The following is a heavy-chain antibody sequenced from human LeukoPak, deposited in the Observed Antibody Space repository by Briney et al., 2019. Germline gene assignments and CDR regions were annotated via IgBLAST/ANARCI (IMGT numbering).Heavy chain of an antibody. Sequence: AGGSLRLSCAASGFTFSSYWMSWVRQAPGKGLEWVANIKQDGCEKYYVDSVKGRFTISRDHAKNSLYLQMNSLRAEDTAVYYCTRDNSQLLWFGELCPICGFNYFDYWGQGTLVTVSS. V-gene: IGHV3-7*01. CDR1: GFTFSSYW. CDR2: IKQDGCEK. CDR3: TRDNSQLLWFGELCPICGFNYFDY. J-gene: IGHJ4*02. D-gene: IGHD3-10*01.